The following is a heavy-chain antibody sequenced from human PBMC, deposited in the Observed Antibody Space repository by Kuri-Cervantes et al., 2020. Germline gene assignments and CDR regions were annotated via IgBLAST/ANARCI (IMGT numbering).Heavy chain of an antibody. D-gene: IGHD1-26*01. J-gene: IGHJ6*02. V-gene: IGHV1-18*01. CDR2: ISAYNGNT. Sequence: ASVKVSCKASGYTFTSYGISWVRQAPGRGLEWMGWISAYNGNTNYAQKLQGRVTMTTDTSTSTAYMELRSLRSDDTAVYYCASSRGATQYYYYYYGMDVWGQGTTVTVSS. CDR3: ASSRGATQYYYYYYGMDV. CDR1: GYTFTSYG.